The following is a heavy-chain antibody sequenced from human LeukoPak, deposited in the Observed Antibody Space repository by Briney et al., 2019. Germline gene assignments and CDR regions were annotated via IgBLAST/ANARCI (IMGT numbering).Heavy chain of an antibody. CDR1: GFSFDEYA. CDR3: AKNISRNFVVVAAADY. J-gene: IGHJ4*02. Sequence: PGGSLRLSCAASGFSFDEYALHWVRQPPGKSLEWVSLISGDGGSTYYADSVKGRFTVSRDNSKNSLYLQMNSLRTEDTALYYCAKNISRNFVVVAAADYWGLGTLVTVSS. V-gene: IGHV3-43*02. CDR2: ISGDGGST. D-gene: IGHD2-2*01.